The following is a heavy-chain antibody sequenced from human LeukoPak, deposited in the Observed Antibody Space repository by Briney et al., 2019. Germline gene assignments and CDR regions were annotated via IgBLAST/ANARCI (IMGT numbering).Heavy chain of an antibody. J-gene: IGHJ4*02. D-gene: IGHD6-13*01. CDR1: GFTFSSYA. V-gene: IGHV3-30-3*01. CDR2: ISYDGSNK. CDR3: ARTYSSSWYLDY. Sequence: PGGSLRLSCAASGFTFSSYAMHWVRQAPGKGLEWVAVISYDGSNKYYADSVKGRFTISRDNSKNTLYLQMNSLRAEDTAVYHCARTYSSSWYLDYWGQGTLVTVSS.